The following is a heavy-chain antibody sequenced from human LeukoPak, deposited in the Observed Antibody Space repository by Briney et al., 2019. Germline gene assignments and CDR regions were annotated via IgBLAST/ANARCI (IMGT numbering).Heavy chain of an antibody. D-gene: IGHD1-26*01. CDR3: AKPWRPGSGSYDLGH. CDR1: GFTFSSYG. V-gene: IGHV3-30*02. CDR2: IRYDGSNK. J-gene: IGHJ4*02. Sequence: PGGSLRLSCAASGFTFSSYGMHWVRQAPGKGLEWVAFIRYDGSNKYYADSVKGRFTISRDNSKNTLYLKMNSLRAEDTAAYYCAKPWRPGSGSYDLGHWGQGTLVTVSS.